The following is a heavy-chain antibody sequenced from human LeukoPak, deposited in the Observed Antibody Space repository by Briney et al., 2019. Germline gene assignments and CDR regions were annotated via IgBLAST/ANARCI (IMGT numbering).Heavy chain of an antibody. J-gene: IGHJ4*02. CDR1: GYTFTGYY. CDR2: INPNSGGT. D-gene: IGHD1-26*01. V-gene: IGHV1-2*04. CDR3: ARDRESGSYTLDFDY. Sequence: ASVKVSCKASGYTFTGYYMHWVRQAPGQGLEWMGWINPNSGGTNYARKFQGWVTMTRDTSISTAYMELSRLRSDDTAVYYCARDRESGSYTLDFDYWGQGTLVTVSS.